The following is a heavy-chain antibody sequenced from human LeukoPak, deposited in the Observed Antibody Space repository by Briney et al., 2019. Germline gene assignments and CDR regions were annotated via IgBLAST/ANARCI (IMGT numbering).Heavy chain of an antibody. CDR3: ARDWGYSSGWYEVPRDDY. CDR2: ISAYNGNT. J-gene: IGHJ4*02. CDR1: GYTFTSYG. D-gene: IGHD6-19*01. Sequence: ASVKVSCKASGYTFTSYGISWVRQAPGQGLEWMGWISAYNGNTNYAQKLQGRVTMTTDTSTSTAYMELRSLRSDDTAVYYCARDWGYSSGWYEVPRDDYWGQGTLVTVSS. V-gene: IGHV1-18*01.